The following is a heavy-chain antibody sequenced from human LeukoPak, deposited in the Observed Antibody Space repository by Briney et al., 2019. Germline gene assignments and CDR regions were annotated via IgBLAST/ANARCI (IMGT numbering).Heavy chain of an antibody. J-gene: IGHJ3*02. V-gene: IGHV4-31*03. CDR2: IYYSGST. CDR1: GGSISSGGYY. D-gene: IGHD2-15*01. CDR3: ARYPIVVVAATGMSFDI. Sequence: SETLSLTCTVSGGSISSGGYYWSWIRQHPGKGLEWIGYIYYSGSTYYNPSLKSRVTISVDTSKNQFSLKLSSVTAVDTAVYYCARYPIVVVAATGMSFDIWGQGTMVTVSS.